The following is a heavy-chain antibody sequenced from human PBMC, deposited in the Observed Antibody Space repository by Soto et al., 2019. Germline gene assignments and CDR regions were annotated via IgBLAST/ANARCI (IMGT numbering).Heavy chain of an antibody. Sequence: QVQLQESGPGLVKPSGTLSLTCAVSGGSISSSNWWSWVRQPPGKGLEWIGEIYHSGSTNYNPSLKMRVTISVDKSKNQFSLKLSSVTAADTAVYYCARAPGVTMVRGYYYYGMDVWGQGTTVTVSS. V-gene: IGHV4-4*02. J-gene: IGHJ6*02. CDR2: IYHSGST. CDR3: ARAPGVTMVRGYYYYGMDV. D-gene: IGHD3-10*01. CDR1: GGSISSSNW.